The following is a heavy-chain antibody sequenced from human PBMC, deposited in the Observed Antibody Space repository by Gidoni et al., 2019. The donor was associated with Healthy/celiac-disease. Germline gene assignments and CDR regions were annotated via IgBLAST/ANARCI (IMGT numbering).Heavy chain of an antibody. CDR3: ASRLTGTIDY. V-gene: IGHV4-34*01. CDR1: GGSFRGYS. J-gene: IGHJ4*02. CDR2: INNSGST. D-gene: IGHD1-7*01. Sequence: QVQLQQWGAGLLKPSETLSLTCAVIGGSFRGYSWSWIRQPPGKGLRWIGEINNSGSTNYNPSLKSRVTISVDTSKNQFSLKLSSVTAADTAVYYCASRLTGTIDYWGQGTLVTVSS.